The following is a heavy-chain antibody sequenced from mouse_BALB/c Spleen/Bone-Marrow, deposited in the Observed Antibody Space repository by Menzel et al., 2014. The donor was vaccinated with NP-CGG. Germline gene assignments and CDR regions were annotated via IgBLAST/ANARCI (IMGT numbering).Heavy chain of an antibody. CDR3: ARELVRGMDY. CDR2: INPGSGGI. CDR1: GYAFTNYW. J-gene: IGHJ4*01. D-gene: IGHD1-1*01. Sequence: VNLVESGAELVRPGTSEKVSCKASGYAFTNYWIEWIKQRPGQGLEWIGVINPGSGGINYNEKFKGKATLTADKSSSTAYMQLSSLTSDDSAVYFCARELVRGMDYWGQGTSVTVSS. V-gene: IGHV1-54*01.